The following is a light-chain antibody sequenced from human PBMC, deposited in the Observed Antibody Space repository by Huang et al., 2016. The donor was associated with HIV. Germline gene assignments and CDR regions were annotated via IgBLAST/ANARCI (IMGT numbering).Light chain of an antibody. CDR3: QQYESWPPLT. CDR2: ATS. Sequence: VMTQSPDTLSVSPGERATLSCRASQSVRDKLAWYQQKPGQAPRLLLHATSTRAAGVPARFSGSGSGTEFTLTISSLQSEDCGVYYCQQYESWPPLTFGGGTKVEIK. CDR1: QSVRDK. J-gene: IGKJ4*01. V-gene: IGKV3-15*01.